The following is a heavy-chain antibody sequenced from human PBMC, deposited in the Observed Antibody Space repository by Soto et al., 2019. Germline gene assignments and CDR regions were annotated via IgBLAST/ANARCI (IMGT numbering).Heavy chain of an antibody. CDR1: GFTFRNNV. V-gene: IGHV3-23*01. D-gene: IGHD2-2*01. CDR2: ITGSGRDT. Sequence: EVQLLESGGGLAQPGGSLRLSCAASGFTFRNNVLSWVRQAPGKGLDWVSGITGSGRDTYYADSVKGRFTISRDNSKNMVFLQMNSLRAEDTALYYCAKAQDIVVVPAANLDYWGQGTLVTVSS. CDR3: AKAQDIVVVPAANLDY. J-gene: IGHJ4*02.